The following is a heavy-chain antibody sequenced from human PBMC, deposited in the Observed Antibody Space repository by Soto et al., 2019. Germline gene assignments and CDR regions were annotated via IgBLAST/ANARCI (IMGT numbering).Heavy chain of an antibody. CDR1: GGTFSSYT. V-gene: IGHV1-69*02. J-gene: IGHJ4*02. CDR3: SRLNYYDTSAPGSHDY. D-gene: IGHD3-22*01. CDR2: IIPILGIA. Sequence: SVKVSCKASGGTFSSYTISWVRQAPGQGLEWMGRIIPILGIANYAQKFQGRVTITADKSTSTAYMELNSLKTEDTAVYYCSRLNYYDTSAPGSHDYWGQGTLVTVSS.